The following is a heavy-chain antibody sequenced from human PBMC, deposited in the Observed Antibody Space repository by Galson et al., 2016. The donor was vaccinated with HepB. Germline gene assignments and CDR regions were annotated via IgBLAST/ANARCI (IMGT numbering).Heavy chain of an antibody. D-gene: IGHD2-21*01. CDR1: GGSISSYY. CDR2: IYSSGST. Sequence: SETLSLTCTVSGGSISSYYWSWIRQPPGKGLEWIGYIYSSGSTNYNPSLKSRVTISVDTSKNQFSLKLSSVTAADTAVYYCARGDCGGDCYVDYWGQGTLVTVSS. CDR3: ARGDCGGDCYVDY. J-gene: IGHJ4*02. V-gene: IGHV4-59*01.